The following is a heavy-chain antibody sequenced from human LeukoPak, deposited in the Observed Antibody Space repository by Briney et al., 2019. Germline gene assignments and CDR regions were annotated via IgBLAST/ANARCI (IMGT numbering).Heavy chain of an antibody. CDR1: GGSISSGDYY. CDR2: IYYSGST. V-gene: IGHV4-30-4*08. J-gene: IGHJ4*02. CDR3: ARELQYYYDSSGPTGY. Sequence: SQTLSLTCTVSGGSISSGDYYWGWIRQPPGKGLEWIGYIYYSGSTYYNPSLKSRVTISVDTSKNQFSLKLSSVTAADTAVYYCARELQYYYDSSGPTGYWGQGTLVTVSS. D-gene: IGHD3-22*01.